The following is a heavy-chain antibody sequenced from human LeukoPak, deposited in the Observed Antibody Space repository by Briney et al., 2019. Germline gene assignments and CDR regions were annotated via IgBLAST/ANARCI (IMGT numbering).Heavy chain of an antibody. CDR2: ILYSGTTT. V-gene: IGHV4-59*01. CDR3: ARVGDWNDLVY. CDR1: GGAISSYF. J-gene: IGHJ4*02. Sequence: PSETLSLTCTVSGGAISSYFWSWIRQTPGKGLEWIGYILYSGTTTNYNPSLKSRVTISVDTSKNQFSLKLSSVTAADTAVYYCARVGDWNDLVYWGQGTLDTVSS. D-gene: IGHD1-1*01.